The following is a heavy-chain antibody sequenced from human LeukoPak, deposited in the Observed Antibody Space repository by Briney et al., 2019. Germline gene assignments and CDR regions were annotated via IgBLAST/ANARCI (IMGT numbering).Heavy chain of an antibody. D-gene: IGHD6-19*01. V-gene: IGHV3-21*01. CDR3: ARDGAPGTGYSSGWYEIPHRWSDP. CDR1: GFTFSSYS. J-gene: IGHJ5*02. Sequence: GGSLRLSCAASGFTFSSYSMNWVRQAPGKGLEWVSSISSSSSYIYYADSVKGRFTISRDNAKNSLYLQMNSLRAEDTAVYYCARDGAPGTGYSSGWYEIPHRWSDPWGQGTLVTVSS. CDR2: ISSSSSYI.